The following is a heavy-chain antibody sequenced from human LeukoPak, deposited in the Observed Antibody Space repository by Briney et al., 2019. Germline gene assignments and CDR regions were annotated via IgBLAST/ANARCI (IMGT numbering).Heavy chain of an antibody. V-gene: IGHV4-59*01. D-gene: IGHD2-15*01. Sequence: SETLSLTCTVSGGSISSYYWSWIRQPPGKGLEWIGYIYYSGSTNYNPSLKSRVTISVDTSKNQFSLKLSSVTAADTAVYYCARDYCSGGSCYNFDYWGQGTLVTVSS. CDR3: ARDYCSGGSCYNFDY. CDR2: IYYSGST. J-gene: IGHJ4*02. CDR1: GGSISSYY.